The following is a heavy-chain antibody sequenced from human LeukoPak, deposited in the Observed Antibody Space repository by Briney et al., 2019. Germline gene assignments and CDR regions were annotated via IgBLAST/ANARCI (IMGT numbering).Heavy chain of an antibody. J-gene: IGHJ4*02. Sequence: PGGSLRLSCAASGFTFSDYFMTWIRQAPGKGLEWVSYISSSGSTIYYADSVKGRFTISRDNAKNSLYLQMNSLRAEDTAVYYCARKPYSSSWYELGYWGQGTLVTVSS. D-gene: IGHD6-13*01. CDR2: ISSSGSTI. CDR1: GFTFSDYF. CDR3: ARKPYSSSWYELGY. V-gene: IGHV3-11*04.